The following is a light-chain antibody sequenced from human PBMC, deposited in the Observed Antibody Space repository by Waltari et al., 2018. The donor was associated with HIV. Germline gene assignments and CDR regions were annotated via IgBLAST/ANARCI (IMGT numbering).Light chain of an antibody. CDR1: DSNLGTTT. J-gene: IGLJ2*01. CDR3: SSWEGSLFGVT. V-gene: IGLV1-44*01. Sequence: QSVLTQPPSASGTTGQTVTISCSGSDSNLGTTTVNWYHQFPGTAPKLLIYTNSQRPSGVPDRFSGSKSGTSASLAISGLQSEDEAVYYCSSWEGSLFGVTFGGVTKVTVL. CDR2: TNS.